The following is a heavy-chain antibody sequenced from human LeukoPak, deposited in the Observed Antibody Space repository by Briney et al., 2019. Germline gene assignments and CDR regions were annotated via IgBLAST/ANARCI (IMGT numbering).Heavy chain of an antibody. J-gene: IGHJ4*02. Sequence: GGSLRLSCAASGFTFRSYAVSWVRQAPGKGPEWVSTINTRAGTTYYADSVKGRFTISRDNSKNTVYLQMNSLRAEDTAVYYCAKDGGEEVLWFGEPMDFDFWGQGTLVTVSS. V-gene: IGHV3-23*01. D-gene: IGHD3-10*01. CDR3: AKDGGEEVLWFGEPMDFDF. CDR1: GFTFRSYA. CDR2: INTRAGTT.